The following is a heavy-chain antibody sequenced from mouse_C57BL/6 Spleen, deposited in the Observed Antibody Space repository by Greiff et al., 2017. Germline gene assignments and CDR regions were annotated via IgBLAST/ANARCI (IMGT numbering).Heavy chain of an antibody. Sequence: EVQGVESGGGLVQPGGSLSLSCAASGFTFTAYYMSWVRQPPGKALEWLGFIRNKANGYTTEYSASVKGRFTISRDNSQSILYLQMNALRAEDSATYYCARSSDSSGSFAYWGQGTLVTVSA. CDR2: IRNKANGYTT. CDR3: ARSSDSSGSFAY. V-gene: IGHV7-3*01. D-gene: IGHD3-2*02. J-gene: IGHJ3*01. CDR1: GFTFTAYY.